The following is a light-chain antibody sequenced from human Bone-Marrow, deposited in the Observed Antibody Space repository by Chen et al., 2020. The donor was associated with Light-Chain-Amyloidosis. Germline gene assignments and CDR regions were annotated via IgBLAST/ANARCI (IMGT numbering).Light chain of an antibody. J-gene: IGLJ3*02. Sequence: SYVLTQPSSVSVAPGQTATIACGGHNIGSTSVHWYQQTPGQAPLLVVYEVSDRPSGIPERLAGSNSGNTATLTISRVEAGDEADYYCQVWDRSSDRPVFGGGTKLTVL. CDR1: NIGSTS. V-gene: IGLV3-21*02. CDR3: QVWDRSSDRPV. CDR2: EVS.